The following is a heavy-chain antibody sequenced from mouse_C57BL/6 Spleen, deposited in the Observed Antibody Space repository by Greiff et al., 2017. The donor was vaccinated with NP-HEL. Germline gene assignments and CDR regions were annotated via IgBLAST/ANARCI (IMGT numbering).Heavy chain of an antibody. Sequence: VQLKQPGTELVKPGASVKLSCKASGYTFTSYWMHWVKQRPGQGLEWIGNINPSNGGTNYNEKFKSKATLTVDKSSSTAYMQLSSLTSEDSAVYYCASIYYGSSYYFDYWGQGTTLTVSS. CDR1: GYTFTSYW. CDR2: INPSNGGT. D-gene: IGHD1-1*01. CDR3: ASIYYGSSYYFDY. V-gene: IGHV1-53*01. J-gene: IGHJ2*01.